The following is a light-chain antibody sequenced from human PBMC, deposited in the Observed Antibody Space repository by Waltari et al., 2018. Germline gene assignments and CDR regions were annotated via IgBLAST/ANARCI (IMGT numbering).Light chain of an antibody. J-gene: IGKJ1*01. CDR2: GAA. Sequence: EIVMTQSPATLSMSPGERATLSCRASQNITGRLAWYQQKPGQAPRLRMFGAATRASGVPGRFSGSGSGTEFILTISSLQSEDSAIYYCQQYKNWRTFGQGTKVEIK. V-gene: IGKV3-15*01. CDR1: QNITGR. CDR3: QQYKNWRT.